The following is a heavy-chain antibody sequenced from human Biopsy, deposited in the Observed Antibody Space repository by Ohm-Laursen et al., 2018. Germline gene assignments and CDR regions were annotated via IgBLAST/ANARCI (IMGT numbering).Heavy chain of an antibody. Sequence: LRLSCAASGFTFSSYRMNWVRQAPGKGLEWVSYISSSSSTIYYADSVRGRFTISRDNAKNSLYLQMNSLRVEDTAVYYCARSVGIMAAPIDYWGQGTLVTVSS. CDR2: ISSSSSTI. CDR3: ARSVGIMAAPIDY. V-gene: IGHV3-48*04. D-gene: IGHD3-16*01. CDR1: GFTFSSYR. J-gene: IGHJ4*02.